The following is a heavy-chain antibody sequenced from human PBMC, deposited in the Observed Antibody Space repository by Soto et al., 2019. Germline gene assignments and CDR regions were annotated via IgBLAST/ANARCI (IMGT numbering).Heavy chain of an antibody. V-gene: IGHV3-9*01. CDR1: GFTFSPYT. D-gene: IGHD6-13*01. Sequence: PGGSLRLSCAASGFTFSPYTMHWVRQPPGRGLEWVSGITWNGGTIRYVDSVKGRFTISRDNAENSLYLQMNSLRPEDTAVYYCAKGGSAALIAPSGRDNWFDPWGQGTQGTAPQ. CDR3: AKGGSAALIAPSGRDNWFDP. CDR2: ITWNGGTI. J-gene: IGHJ5*02.